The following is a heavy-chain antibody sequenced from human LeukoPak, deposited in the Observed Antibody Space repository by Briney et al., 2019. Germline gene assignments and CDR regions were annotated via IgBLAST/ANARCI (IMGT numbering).Heavy chain of an antibody. CDR3: ARGSECSSTSCFINWFDP. CDR1: GFTVSSNY. Sequence: PGGSLRLSCAASGFTVSSNYMSWVRQAPGKGLEWVSVIYSGGSTYYADSVKGRFTISRDNSKNTLYLQMNSLRAEDTAVYYCARGSECSSTSCFINWFDPWGQGTLVIVSS. D-gene: IGHD2-2*01. CDR2: IYSGGST. J-gene: IGHJ5*02. V-gene: IGHV3-53*01.